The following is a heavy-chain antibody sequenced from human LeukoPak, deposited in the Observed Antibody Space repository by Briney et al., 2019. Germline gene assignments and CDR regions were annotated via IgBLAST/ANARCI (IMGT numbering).Heavy chain of an antibody. J-gene: IGHJ4*02. CDR2: INNDGSGT. V-gene: IGHV3-74*01. Sequence: GGSLRLSCAASGFTFSSYWMHWVRQGPGKGLVWVSRINNDGSGTSYADSVKGRFTISRDNAKNTLYLQMNSLRAEDTAVYYCARGVYDSSGLGDYWGRGTLVTVSS. CDR3: ARGVYDSSGLGDY. CDR1: GFTFSSYW. D-gene: IGHD3-22*01.